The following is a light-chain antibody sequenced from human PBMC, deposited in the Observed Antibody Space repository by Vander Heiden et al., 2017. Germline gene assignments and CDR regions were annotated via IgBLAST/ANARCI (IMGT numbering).Light chain of an antibody. CDR3: QQSYGTPWT. V-gene: IGKV1-39*01. CDR2: AAS. Sequence: DIQMPQPPSSVSAAVRDRDTITCRASQRISSYVNWYQQRTGKAPKLLIYAASNLQSGVPSRFSGSRSGTDFTLIISSLQPEDFATYSCQQSYGTPWTFGQGTKVEIK. J-gene: IGKJ1*01. CDR1: QRISSY.